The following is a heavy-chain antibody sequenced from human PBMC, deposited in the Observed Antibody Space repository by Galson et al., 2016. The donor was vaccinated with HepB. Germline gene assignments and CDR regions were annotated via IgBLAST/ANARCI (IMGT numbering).Heavy chain of an antibody. CDR1: GGSVSRTNYY. CDR2: VNYRGST. D-gene: IGHD2-2*01. Sequence: SETLSLTCTVSGGSVSRTNYYWSWIRQSPGKGLEWIGCVNYRGSTNFNPSLKTRVTISVDTSKNQFSLRLNSVTTADTAVYFCARDERVVIPGAMFYYYGMDVWGQGTTVSVSS. J-gene: IGHJ6*02. V-gene: IGHV4-61*01. CDR3: ARDERVVIPGAMFYYYGMDV.